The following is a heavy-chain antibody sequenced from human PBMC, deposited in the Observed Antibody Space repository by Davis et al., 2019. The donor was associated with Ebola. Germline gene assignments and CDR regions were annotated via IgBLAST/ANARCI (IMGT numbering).Heavy chain of an antibody. CDR3: ARESVNIVAS. D-gene: IGHD5-12*01. CDR1: KFTLSSYW. J-gene: IGHJ4*02. V-gene: IGHV3-7*01. CDR2: IENDGSKK. Sequence: PGGSLRLSCAASKFTLSSYWMSWVRQAPGKGLEWVATIENDGSKKYYMDSVKGRFTISRDNAKNSLYLQMNSLRAEDTAVYYCARESVNIVASWGQGTLVTVSS.